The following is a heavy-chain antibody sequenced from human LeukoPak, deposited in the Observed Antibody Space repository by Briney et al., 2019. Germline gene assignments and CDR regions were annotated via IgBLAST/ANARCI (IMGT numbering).Heavy chain of an antibody. V-gene: IGHV1-8*03. CDR2: MSPNSGNT. CDR1: GYTFSNYD. Sequence: ASVKVSCKASGYTFSNYDINWVRQAPGQGLEWMGWMSPNSGNTGYTQKFQGRVTITRNTSISTAYMELSSLRSEDTAVYYCATPGGSYWGQGTLVTVSS. D-gene: IGHD4-23*01. J-gene: IGHJ4*02. CDR3: ATPGGSY.